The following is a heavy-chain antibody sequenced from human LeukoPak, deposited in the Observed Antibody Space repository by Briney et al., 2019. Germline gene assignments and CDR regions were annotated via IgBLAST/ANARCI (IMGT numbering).Heavy chain of an antibody. CDR2: IYYSGST. D-gene: IGHD6-19*01. V-gene: IGHV4-59*08. CDR3: ARSPGSGWYYFDY. CDR1: GGSISSYY. Sequence: SETLSLTCTVSGGSISSYYWSWIRQPPGKGLEWIGYIYYSGSTNYNPSLKSRVTISVDTSKNQFSLKLSSVTAADTAVYYCARSPGSGWYYFDYWGQGTLVTVSS. J-gene: IGHJ4*02.